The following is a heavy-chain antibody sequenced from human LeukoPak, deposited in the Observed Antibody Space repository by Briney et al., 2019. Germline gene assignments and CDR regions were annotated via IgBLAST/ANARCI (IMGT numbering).Heavy chain of an antibody. V-gene: IGHV3-7*01. D-gene: IGHD6-13*01. Sequence: GGSLRLSCAASGFTVSGYWMSWVRQAPGKGLEWVANINQDGSEKYYVDSVKGRFTISRDNAKNSLFLQMGSLRVEDTAVYYCARESTAGYNSSWYGFRNWGQGTLVSVSS. CDR3: ARESTAGYNSSWYGFRN. J-gene: IGHJ1*01. CDR2: INQDGSEK. CDR1: GFTVSGYW.